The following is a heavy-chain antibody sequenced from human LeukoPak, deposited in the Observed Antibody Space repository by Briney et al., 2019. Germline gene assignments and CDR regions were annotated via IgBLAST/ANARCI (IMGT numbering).Heavy chain of an antibody. J-gene: IGHJ6*03. CDR2: IYTSGSN. V-gene: IGHV4-4*09. D-gene: IGHD3-22*01. Sequence: PSETLSLTCTVSGGPISSYYWSWIRQPPGKGLEWVGYIYTSGSNNYNPSLKGRVTISVDTSKNQFSLKLSSVTAADTAVYYCARQGYYDSSGVYYYMDVWGKGTTVTVSS. CDR3: ARQGYYDSSGVYYYMDV. CDR1: GGPISSYY.